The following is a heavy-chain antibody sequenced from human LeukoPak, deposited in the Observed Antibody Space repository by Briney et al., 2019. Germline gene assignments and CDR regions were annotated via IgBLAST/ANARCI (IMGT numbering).Heavy chain of an antibody. J-gene: IGHJ4*02. CDR3: ARQAIGFGEFHFDY. D-gene: IGHD3-10*01. CDR2: IYHGGNT. Sequence: SETLSLTCTVSGYSITSGHYWGWIRQPPGKGLEWIGHIYHGGNTYYNPSLKSRVTISVDTSKNQFSLKLSSVTAADTAVYYCARQAIGFGEFHFDYWGQGTLVTVSS. V-gene: IGHV4-38-2*02. CDR1: GYSITSGHY.